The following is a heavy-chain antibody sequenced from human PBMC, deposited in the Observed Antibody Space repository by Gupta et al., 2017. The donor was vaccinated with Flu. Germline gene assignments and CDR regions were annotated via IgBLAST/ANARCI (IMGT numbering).Heavy chain of an antibody. D-gene: IGHD3-10*01. V-gene: IGHV3-21*06. CDR2: IDSSGAYI. J-gene: IGHJ3*02. CDR1: TFSNYG. Sequence: TFSNYGMNWVRQAPGKGLEWVSSIDSSGAYIYYADSMKGRFTISRDNAKNLLSLQMKSLRAEDTAVYYCVRTALSLTMVRGGGFDIWGQGTKGTVSS. CDR3: VRTALSLTMVRGGGFDI.